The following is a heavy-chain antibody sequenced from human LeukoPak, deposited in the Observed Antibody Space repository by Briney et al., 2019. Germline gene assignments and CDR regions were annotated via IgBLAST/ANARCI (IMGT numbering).Heavy chain of an antibody. Sequence: SVKVSCKASGGTFSSYAISWVRQAPGQGLEWMGGIIPIFGTANYAQKLQGRVTMTTDTSTSTAYMELRSLRSDDTAVYYCAITYYDFWSGYLQFDYWGQGTLVTVSS. CDR3: AITYYDFWSGYLQFDY. CDR2: IIPIFGTA. CDR1: GGTFSSYA. V-gene: IGHV1-69*05. D-gene: IGHD3-3*01. J-gene: IGHJ4*02.